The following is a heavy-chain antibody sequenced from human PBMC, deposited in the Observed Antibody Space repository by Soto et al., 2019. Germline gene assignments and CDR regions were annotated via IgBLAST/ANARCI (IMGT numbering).Heavy chain of an antibody. D-gene: IGHD1-26*01. CDR1: GYTFTSYA. J-gene: IGHJ3*02. Sequence: ASVKVSCKASGYTFTSYAMHWVRQAPGQRLEWMGWINAGNGNTKYSQKFQGRVTITRDTSASTAYTELSRLRSEDTAVYYCARLKWELPPDAFDIWGQGTMVTVS. CDR2: INAGNGNT. CDR3: ARLKWELPPDAFDI. V-gene: IGHV1-3*01.